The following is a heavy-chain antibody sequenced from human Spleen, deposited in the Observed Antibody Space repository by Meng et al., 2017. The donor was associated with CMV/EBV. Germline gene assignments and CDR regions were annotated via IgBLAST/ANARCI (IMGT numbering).Heavy chain of an antibody. J-gene: IGHJ1*01. CDR3: ARDEPPMGSGGPTRYFQH. CDR2: TSYDGSNK. Sequence: GESLKISCAASGFTFSSYGMHWVRQAPGKGLEWVAITSYDGSNKYYADSVKGRFTISRDNSKDTLYLQMNSLRGEDTAVYYCARDEPPMGSGGPTRYFQHWGQGTLVTVSS. CDR1: GFTFSSYG. V-gene: IGHV3-30*19. D-gene: IGHD3-10*01.